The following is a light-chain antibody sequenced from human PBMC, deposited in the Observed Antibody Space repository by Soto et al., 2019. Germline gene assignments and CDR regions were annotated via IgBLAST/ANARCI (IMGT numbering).Light chain of an antibody. CDR1: QSISTW. Sequence: DIQMTQSPSTLSASVGDRVTITCRASQSISTWLAWYQQRPGKAPKLLIYDASSLESGVPSRFSGSGSGTEFALTISSLQTDDFATYYCQQYKDFWTFGPGTEVQIK. J-gene: IGKJ1*01. CDR2: DAS. V-gene: IGKV1-5*01. CDR3: QQYKDFWT.